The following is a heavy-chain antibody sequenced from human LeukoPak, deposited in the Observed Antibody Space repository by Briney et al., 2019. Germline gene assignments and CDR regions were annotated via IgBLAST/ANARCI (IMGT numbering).Heavy chain of an antibody. J-gene: IGHJ4*02. CDR1: ELTFSSYW. V-gene: IGHV3-74*01. Sequence: GGSLRLSWAAPELTFSSYWRNWVRQAPGKGLGWVSRINSDGSSTNYADSVKGRFTISRDNAKNTLYLQMNSLRAEDTAVYYCARDGGSYLNYFDYWGQGTLVTVSS. CDR3: ARDGGSYLNYFDY. CDR2: INSDGSST. D-gene: IGHD1-26*01.